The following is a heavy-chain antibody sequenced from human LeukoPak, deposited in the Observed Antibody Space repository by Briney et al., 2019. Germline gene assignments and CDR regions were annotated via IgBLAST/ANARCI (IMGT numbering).Heavy chain of an antibody. CDR2: ITSTSSHI. CDR3: ARGIAADEEHY. D-gene: IGHD6-13*01. J-gene: IGHJ4*02. Sequence: PGGSLRLSCAASGFTFRTYAVAWVRQTPGQGLEWVSTITSTSSHIYYADSVKGRFTISRDNAKDSLYLQMNSLRVEDTAVYYCARGIAADEEHYWGQGTLVTVSS. V-gene: IGHV3-21*01. CDR1: GFTFRTYA.